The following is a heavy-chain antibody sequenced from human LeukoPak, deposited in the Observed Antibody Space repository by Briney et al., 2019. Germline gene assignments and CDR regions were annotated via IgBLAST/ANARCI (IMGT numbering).Heavy chain of an antibody. CDR2: ISAYNGKT. J-gene: IGHJ3*02. V-gene: IGHV1-18*01. CDR1: GYTFTSYG. D-gene: IGHD2-21*02. CDR3: ARDLAVVTAFGQHAFDI. Sequence: ASVKVSCKASGYTFTSYGISWVRQAPGQGLEWMGWISAYNGKTNYAQNLQGRVTMTIDTSTTTAYMELRSLTSDDTAVYYCARDLAVVTAFGQHAFDIWGQGTMVTVSS.